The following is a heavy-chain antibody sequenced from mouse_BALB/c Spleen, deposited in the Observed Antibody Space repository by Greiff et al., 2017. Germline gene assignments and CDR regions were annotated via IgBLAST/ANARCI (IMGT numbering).Heavy chain of an antibody. CDR1: GFTFTDYY. D-gene: IGHD2-4*01. Sequence: EVKLMESGGGLVQPGGSLRLSCATSGFTFTDYYMSWVRQPPGKALEWLGFIRNKANGYTTEYSASVKGRFTISRDNSQSILYLQMNTLRAEDSATYYCASNSPYDYDKGYAMDYWGQGTSVTVSS. CDR3: ASNSPYDYDKGYAMDY. J-gene: IGHJ4*01. CDR2: IRNKANGYTT. V-gene: IGHV7-3*02.